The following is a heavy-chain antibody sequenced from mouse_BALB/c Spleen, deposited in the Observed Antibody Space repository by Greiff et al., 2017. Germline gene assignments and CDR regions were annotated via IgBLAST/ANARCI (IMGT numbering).Heavy chain of an antibody. Sequence: EVMLVESGGGLVKPGGSLKLSCAASGFTFSSCAMSWVRQTPEKRLEWVASISSGGSTYYPDSVKGRFTISRDNARNILYLQMSSLRSEDTAMYYCARGGVTTVVPRYFDVWGAGTTVTVSS. CDR3: ARGGVTTVVPRYFDV. CDR1: GFTFSSCA. CDR2: ISSGGST. V-gene: IGHV5-6-5*01. D-gene: IGHD1-1*01. J-gene: IGHJ1*01.